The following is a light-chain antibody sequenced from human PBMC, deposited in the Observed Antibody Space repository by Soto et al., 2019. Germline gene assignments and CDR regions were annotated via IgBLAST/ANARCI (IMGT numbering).Light chain of an antibody. CDR2: VKTNGTH. J-gene: IGLJ3*02. CDR3: QTWGTGIQV. Sequence: QLVLTQSPSASASLGASVRLTCTLDSGHSSYTIAWHQQQPQKGPRYLMKVKTNGTHMKGDGIPDRFSGSSSGAERYLTISSLQSEDEADYYCQTWGTGIQVFGGGTKVTVL. V-gene: IGLV4-69*01. CDR1: SGHSSYT.